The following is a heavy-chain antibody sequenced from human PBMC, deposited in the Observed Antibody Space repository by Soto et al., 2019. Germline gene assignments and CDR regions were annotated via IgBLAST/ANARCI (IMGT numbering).Heavy chain of an antibody. CDR2: INVDNEKT. V-gene: IGHV1-18*04. D-gene: IGHD3-22*01. CDR1: GYMFNRNG. CDR3: ARVPGPVVVVPFRFDP. J-gene: IGHJ5*02. Sequence: ASVKVSCKASGYMFNRNGIGCVRQAPGQGPEWMAWINVDNEKTDYAQKFQGRVTLTTDTSTSTAYMELRSLRSDDTAVYYCARVPGPVVVVPFRFDPWGQGTLVTVSS.